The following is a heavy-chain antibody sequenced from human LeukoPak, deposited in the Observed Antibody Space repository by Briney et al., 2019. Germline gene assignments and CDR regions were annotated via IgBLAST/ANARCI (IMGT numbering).Heavy chain of an antibody. CDR2: INTNTGNP. D-gene: IGHD3-3*01. Sequence: ASAKVSCKASGYTFTNYAIKWVRQAPGQGLAWMGWINTNTGNPTYAQGFTGRFVFSLDTSVSTAYLQISSLKAEDSAVYYCARGDAFYDFWNGHNYYYYMDVWGKGTTVTVSS. CDR1: GYTFTNYA. CDR3: ARGDAFYDFWNGHNYYYYMDV. J-gene: IGHJ6*03. V-gene: IGHV7-4-1*02.